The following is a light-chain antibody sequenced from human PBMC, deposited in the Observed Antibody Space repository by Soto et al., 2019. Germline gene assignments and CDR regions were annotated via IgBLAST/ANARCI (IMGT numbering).Light chain of an antibody. J-gene: IGKJ3*01. V-gene: IGKV1-39*01. CDR2: AAS. CDR1: QSISNY. Sequence: DIQMTQSPSSLSASVGDRVTITCRASQSISNYINWYQQKQGKAPKLLIYAASTLQSGVPSRFSGSGSGTDFTLTINSLQPDDFATYYCQQSFSTLLFTFGPGTKVDIK. CDR3: QQSFSTLLFT.